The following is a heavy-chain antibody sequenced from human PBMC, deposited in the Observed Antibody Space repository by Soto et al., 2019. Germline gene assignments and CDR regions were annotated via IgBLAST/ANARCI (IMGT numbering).Heavy chain of an antibody. CDR1: GLTFRSYA. CDR3: AKGGEMAREAKNFDY. J-gene: IGHJ4*02. Sequence: PGGSLRLSCTASGLTFRSYAMSWVRQAPGKGPEWVSSSSGGGGSTYYADSVKGRFLISRDKSKNTLYLQMNSLRADDTAVYYCAKGGEMAREAKNFDYWGQGTLVTVSS. D-gene: IGHD3-10*01. V-gene: IGHV3-23*01. CDR2: SSGGGGST.